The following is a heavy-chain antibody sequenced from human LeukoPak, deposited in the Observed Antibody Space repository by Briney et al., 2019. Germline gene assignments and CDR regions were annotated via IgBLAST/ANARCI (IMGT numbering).Heavy chain of an antibody. CDR1: GFSISSYY. CDR3: PRDPSFDY. CDR2: IYTSGST. J-gene: IGHJ4*02. V-gene: IGHV4-4*07. Sequence: AGTLSLTCTASGFSISSYYWSWIRQPAGKGLEWIGRIYTSGSTNYDPSLKSRVTMSVDTSKNQFSLKLSSVTAAYTAVYCCPRDPSFDYWGQETLDSVSS.